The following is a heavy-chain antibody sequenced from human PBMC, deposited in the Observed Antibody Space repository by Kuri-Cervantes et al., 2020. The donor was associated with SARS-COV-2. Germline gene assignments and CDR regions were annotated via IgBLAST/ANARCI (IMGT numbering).Heavy chain of an antibody. Sequence: GGSLRLSCKGSGYSFTSYWIGWVRRMPGKGLEWMGIIYPGDSDTRYSPSFQGQVTISADKSISTAYLQWSSLKASDTAMYYCARRTGQQLFDYWGQGTLVTVSS. J-gene: IGHJ4*02. CDR2: IYPGDSDT. D-gene: IGHD6-13*01. CDR3: ARRTGQQLFDY. CDR1: GYSFTSYW. V-gene: IGHV5-51*01.